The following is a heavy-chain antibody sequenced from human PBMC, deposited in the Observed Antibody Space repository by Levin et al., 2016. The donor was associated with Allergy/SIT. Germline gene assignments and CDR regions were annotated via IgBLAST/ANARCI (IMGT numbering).Heavy chain of an antibody. D-gene: IGHD3-10*01. J-gene: IGHJ3*02. Sequence: WIRQPPGKGLEWIGSIYYSGSTYYNPSLKSRVTISVDTSKNQFSLKLSSVTAADTAVYYCASEGIENYYGSGSKDAFDIWGQGTMVTVSS. CDR3: ASEGIENYYGSGSKDAFDI. V-gene: IGHV4-39*01. CDR2: IYYSGST.